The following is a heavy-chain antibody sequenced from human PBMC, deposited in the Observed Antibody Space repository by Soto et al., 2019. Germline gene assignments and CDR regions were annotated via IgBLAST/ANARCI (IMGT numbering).Heavy chain of an antibody. CDR3: AIEWFIAFINYYDFWSGYYCYYGMDV. CDR1: GYTFTSYG. CDR2: ISAYNDNT. Sequence: GASVKVSCKASGYTFTSYGISWVRQAPGQGLERKGWISAYNDNTNYAQKLQGRVTMTTDTSTRTAYMELRSLRSDDTAVYFCAIEWFIAFINYYDFWSGYYCYYGMDVWGQGTTVTVSS. D-gene: IGHD3-3*01. J-gene: IGHJ6*02. V-gene: IGHV1-18*01.